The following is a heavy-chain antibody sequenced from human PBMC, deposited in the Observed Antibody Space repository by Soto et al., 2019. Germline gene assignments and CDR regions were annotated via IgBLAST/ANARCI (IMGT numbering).Heavy chain of an antibody. CDR1: GFTFSSYG. D-gene: IGHD1-26*01. V-gene: IGHV3-33*01. Sequence: QVQLVESGGGVVQPGRSLRLSCAASGFTFSSYGMHWVRQAPGKGLEWVAVIWYDGSNKYYADSVKGRFTISRDNSKNTLYLQMNSLRAEDTAVYYCARVSTSGTHPDYWGQGTLVTVSS. CDR2: IWYDGSNK. CDR3: ARVSTSGTHPDY. J-gene: IGHJ4*02.